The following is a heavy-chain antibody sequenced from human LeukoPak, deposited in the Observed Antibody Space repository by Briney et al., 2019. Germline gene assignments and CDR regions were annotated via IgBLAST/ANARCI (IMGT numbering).Heavy chain of an antibody. CDR3: ARVVRFWLVQRGFDY. J-gene: IGHJ4*02. CDR2: INPNSGGT. V-gene: IGHV1-2*06. Sequence: GASVKVSCKASGYTFTGYYMHWVRQAPGQGLEWMGRINPNSGGTNYAQKFQGRVTATRDTSISTAYMELSRLRSDDTAVYYCARVVRFWLVQRGFDYWGQGTLVTVTS. CDR1: GYTFTGYY. D-gene: IGHD6-19*01.